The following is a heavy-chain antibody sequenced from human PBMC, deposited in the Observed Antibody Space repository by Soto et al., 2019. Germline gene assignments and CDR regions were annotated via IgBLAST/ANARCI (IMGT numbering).Heavy chain of an antibody. V-gene: IGHV3-11*06. CDR3: VRGGGGGLFAH. D-gene: IGHD2-21*01. CDR2: ISPKSTYR. Sequence: QVHLVESGGGLVKPGGSLSLSCTTSGFPFSDYYMSCIRQAPGKGLEWLSHISPKSTYRNYADSVKGRFTISRDNTKSSLFLQMNSLGVEDTAVYYCVRGGGGGLFAHWGQGVLVTVSS. J-gene: IGHJ4*02. CDR1: GFPFSDYY.